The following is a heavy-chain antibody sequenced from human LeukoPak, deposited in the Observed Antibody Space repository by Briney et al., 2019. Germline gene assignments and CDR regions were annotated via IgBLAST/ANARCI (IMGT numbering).Heavy chain of an antibody. CDR1: GGSFSGYY. CDR2: INHSGST. V-gene: IGHV4-34*01. CDR3: ARGLVVPAAHAFDI. D-gene: IGHD2-2*01. J-gene: IGHJ3*02. Sequence: SETLSLTCAVYGGSFSGYYWSWIRQPPGKGLEWIGEINHSGSTNYNPSPKSRVTISVDTSKNQFSLKLSSVTAADTAVYYCARGLVVPAAHAFDIWGQGTMVTVSS.